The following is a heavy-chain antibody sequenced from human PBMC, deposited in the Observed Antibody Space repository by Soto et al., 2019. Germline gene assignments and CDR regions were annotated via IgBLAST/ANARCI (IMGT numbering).Heavy chain of an antibody. Sequence: SETVSLTCTVSGGSISSGGYYWSWIRQHPGKGLEWIGYIYYSGSTYYNPSLKSRVTISVDTSKNQFSLKLSSVTAADTAVDSCVCDWPIIRVRGVSPKRANWFDPWGQGTLVTVSS. V-gene: IGHV4-31*03. CDR2: IYYSGST. CDR1: GGSISSGGYY. J-gene: IGHJ5*02. D-gene: IGHD3-10*01. CDR3: VCDWPIIRVRGVSPKRANWFDP.